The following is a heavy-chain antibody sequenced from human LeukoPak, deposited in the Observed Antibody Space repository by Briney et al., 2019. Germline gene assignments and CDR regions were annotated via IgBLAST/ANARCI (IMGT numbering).Heavy chain of an antibody. Sequence: SGTLSLTCAVSGYSISSGYYWGWIRQPPGKGLEWIGSIYHSGSTYYNPSLKSRVTISVDTSKNQFSLKLSSVTAADTAVYYCARNYDFWSGYSPYWYYYYYMDVWGKGTTVTVSS. CDR3: ARNYDFWSGYSPYWYYYYYMDV. D-gene: IGHD3-3*01. J-gene: IGHJ6*03. CDR1: GYSISSGYY. V-gene: IGHV4-38-2*01. CDR2: IYHSGST.